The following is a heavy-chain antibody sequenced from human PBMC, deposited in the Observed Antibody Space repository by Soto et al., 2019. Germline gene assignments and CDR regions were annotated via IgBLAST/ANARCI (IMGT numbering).Heavy chain of an antibody. CDR1: GGSISSYY. J-gene: IGHJ4*02. CDR2: IYYSGST. CDR3: GRVDAVFRFFDY. V-gene: IGHV4-59*01. Sequence: SETLSLTCTVSGGSISSYYWSWIRQPPGKGLEWIGYIYYSGSTNYNPSLKSRVTISVDTSKNQFSLKLSPVTAADTAVYYCGRVDAVFRFFDYWGQETLVTVSS. D-gene: IGHD3-3*01.